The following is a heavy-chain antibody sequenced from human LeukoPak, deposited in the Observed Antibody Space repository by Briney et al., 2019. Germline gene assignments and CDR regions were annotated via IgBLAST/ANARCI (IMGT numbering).Heavy chain of an antibody. D-gene: IGHD1-26*01. CDR2: IAYDGSVK. CDR3: AKDRTVVGATSFDY. CDR1: GFPFSTFG. Sequence: GGSLRLSCTASGFPFSTFGMHWVRQAPGKGLEWVAAIAYDGSVKYYPDSLKGRLTISRDNSKNTLYLQMNSLRAEDTAVYSCAKDRTVVGATSFDYWGLGTLVTVSS. V-gene: IGHV3-30*18. J-gene: IGHJ4*02.